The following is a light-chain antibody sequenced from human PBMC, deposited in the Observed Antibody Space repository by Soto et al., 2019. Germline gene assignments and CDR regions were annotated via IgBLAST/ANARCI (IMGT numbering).Light chain of an antibody. J-gene: IGLJ2*01. CDR2: EGS. CDR3: CSYAGGSTVV. CDR1: SGDVGSYNL. V-gene: IGLV2-23*01. Sequence: QSVLTQPASVSGSPGQSITISCTGTSGDVGSYNLVSWYQQHPGKAPKLMIYEGSKRPSGVSNRFSGSKSGNTASLTISGLQTEDEADYCCCSYAGGSTVVFGGGTQLTVL.